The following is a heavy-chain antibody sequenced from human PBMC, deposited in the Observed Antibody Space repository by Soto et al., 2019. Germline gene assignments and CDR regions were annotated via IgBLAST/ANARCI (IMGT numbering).Heavy chain of an antibody. V-gene: IGHV3-43D*04. J-gene: IGHJ4*02. CDR2: ISWDGDNT. CDR3: AKDPGDPNEGTFYFGSGNFDH. CDR1: GFTFDDYG. D-gene: IGHD3-10*01. Sequence: EVQLVESGGVVVQPGGSLRLSCAASGFTFDDYGMHWVRQAPGKGLEWVSLISWDGDNTYYADSVKGRFTISRDNDKNSLYLQMNRPRAEDTAFYYCAKDPGDPNEGTFYFGSGNFDHWGQGTLVTVSS.